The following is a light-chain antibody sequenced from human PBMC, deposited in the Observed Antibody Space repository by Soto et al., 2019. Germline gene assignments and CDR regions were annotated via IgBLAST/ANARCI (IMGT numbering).Light chain of an antibody. V-gene: IGKV3D-15*01. CDR2: GTS. J-gene: IGKJ1*01. CDR1: QSISSK. CDR3: QQYDNWPLT. Sequence: DIVVTHSPAVLSVSQGGGSTLCCRASQSISSKLAWYQQKPGQTPSLLIYGTSTRATGIPARCSGSGSGTEFTLTSSSLQSEDFAVYYCQQYDNWPLTFGQGTKVDIK.